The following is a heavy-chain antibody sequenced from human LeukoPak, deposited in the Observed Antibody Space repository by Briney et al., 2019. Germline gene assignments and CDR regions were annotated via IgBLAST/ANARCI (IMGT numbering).Heavy chain of an antibody. V-gene: IGHV1-18*01. CDR3: ATVPRSGSYYNVFDY. Sequence: ASVKVSCKASGYTFTSYGISWVRQAPGQGLEWMGWISAYNGNTNYAQKLQGRVTMTTDTSTSTAYMELSSLRSEDTAVYYCATVPRSGSYYNVFDYWGQGTLVTVSS. J-gene: IGHJ4*02. D-gene: IGHD3-10*01. CDR1: GYTFTSYG. CDR2: ISAYNGNT.